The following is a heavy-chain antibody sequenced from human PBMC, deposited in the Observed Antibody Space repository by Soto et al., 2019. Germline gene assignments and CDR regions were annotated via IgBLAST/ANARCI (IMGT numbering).Heavy chain of an antibody. J-gene: IGHJ4*02. CDR1: GFTFSSYE. V-gene: IGHV3-48*03. Sequence: TGGSLRLSCAASGFTFSSYEMNWVRQAPGKGLEWVSYISSSGSTIYYADSVKGRFTISRDNAKNSLYLQMNSLRAEDTAVYYCVREDTALPYWGQGXLVTVSS. D-gene: IGHD5-18*01. CDR3: VREDTALPY. CDR2: ISSSGSTI.